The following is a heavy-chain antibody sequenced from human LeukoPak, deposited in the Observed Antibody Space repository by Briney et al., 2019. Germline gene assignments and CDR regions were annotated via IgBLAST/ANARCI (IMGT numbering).Heavy chain of an antibody. CDR2: IKPSGGGT. D-gene: IGHD3-22*01. J-gene: IGHJ1*01. V-gene: IGHV1-46*01. CDR3: ARDHFDSSGYYYLLGYFEH. Sequence: ASVKVSCKASGYTFTNYYVHWVRQAPGQGLEWMGLIKPSGGGTSYALKFQGRVTMTRDTSTSTAYMGLSSLRSEDTAVYYCARDHFDSSGYYYLLGYFEHWGQGTLVTVSS. CDR1: GYTFTNYY.